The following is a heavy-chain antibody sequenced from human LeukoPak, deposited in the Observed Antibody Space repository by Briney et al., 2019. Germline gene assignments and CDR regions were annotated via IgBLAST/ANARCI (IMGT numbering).Heavy chain of an antibody. J-gene: IGHJ5*02. V-gene: IGHV3-23*01. CDR2: LSGSGGST. Sequence: GGSLRLSCAASGFTFSSYAMTWVRQAPGKGLEWVSALSGSGGSTYYADSVKGRFTISRDNSKNTLYLQLNSLRAEDTAVYYCAKGSTKIAVAGTVTWFDPWGQGTPVTVSS. CDR1: GFTFSSYA. CDR3: AKGSTKIAVAGTVTWFDP. D-gene: IGHD6-19*01.